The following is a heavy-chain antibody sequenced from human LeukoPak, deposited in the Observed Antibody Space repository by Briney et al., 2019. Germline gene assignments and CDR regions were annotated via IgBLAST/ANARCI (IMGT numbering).Heavy chain of an antibody. V-gene: IGHV4-4*07. Sequence: SETLSLTCTVSGGSISNYYWSWIRQPAGKGLEWIGRISTSGSTNYNSSLKSRVTMSVDTSMNQVFLKLNSVTAADTAVYYCARGSGADYHYYYMDVWGKGTTVTISS. J-gene: IGHJ6*03. CDR2: ISTSGST. CDR1: GGSISNYY. CDR3: ARGSGADYHYYYMDV. D-gene: IGHD3-3*01.